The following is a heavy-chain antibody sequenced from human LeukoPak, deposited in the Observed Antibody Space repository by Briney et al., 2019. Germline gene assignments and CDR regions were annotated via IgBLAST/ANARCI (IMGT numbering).Heavy chain of an antibody. CDR2: ISYDGSNK. CDR3: AKSGTQSVVY. CDR1: GFPFSSYG. V-gene: IGHV3-30*18. D-gene: IGHD1-26*01. J-gene: IGHJ4*02. Sequence: PGRSLILSCAASGFPFSSYGMHGVRQAPGKGLEWVAVISYDGSNKYYADSVKGRFTISRDNSKNTLYLQMNSLRAEDTAVYYCAKSGTQSVVYWGQGTLVTVSS.